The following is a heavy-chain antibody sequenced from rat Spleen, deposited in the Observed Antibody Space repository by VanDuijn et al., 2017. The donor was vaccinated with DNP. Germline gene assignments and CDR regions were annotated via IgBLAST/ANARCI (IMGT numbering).Heavy chain of an antibody. CDR3: ASTQFSGDVNWFAY. Sequence: EVQLQESGPGLVRPSQSLSLTCSVTGHSITDSYRWNWIRKFPGNKLEWMGYVNSAGYTRYNPSLKSRLSITRDISKNQFFLQVTSVTAEDTATYYCASTQFSGDVNWFAYWGPGTLVTVSS. J-gene: IGHJ3*01. CDR2: VNSAGYT. D-gene: IGHD1-1*01. V-gene: IGHV3-3*01. CDR1: GHSITDSYR.